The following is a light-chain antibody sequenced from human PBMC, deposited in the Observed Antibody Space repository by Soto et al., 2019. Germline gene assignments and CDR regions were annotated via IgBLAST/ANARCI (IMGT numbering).Light chain of an antibody. CDR1: QSVSSSY. V-gene: IGKV3-20*01. CDR3: QHYDSLPIT. Sequence: EIVLTQSPGTLSLSPGERATLSCRASQSVSSSYLAWYQQKPGQPPRLIIYGASSRATGIPDRFSGSGSGTDFTLTISRLEPEDFAVFYCQHYDSLPITFGQGTRLEIK. J-gene: IGKJ5*01. CDR2: GAS.